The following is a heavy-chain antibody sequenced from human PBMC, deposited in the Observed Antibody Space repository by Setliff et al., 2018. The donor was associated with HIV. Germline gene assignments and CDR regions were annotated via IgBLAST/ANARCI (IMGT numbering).Heavy chain of an antibody. V-gene: IGHV3-30*04. D-gene: IGHD3-3*01. CDR3: ARERLRFLEWLPLDY. CDR1: GFTFSAYA. J-gene: IGHJ4*02. CDR2: ISYDGINK. Sequence: GGSLRLSCAASGFTFSAYAMHWVRQAPGKGLEWVAVISYDGINKYYADSVKGRFTISRDNSKNTLYLQMNSLRAEDTAVYYCARERLRFLEWLPLDYWGQGTLVTVSS.